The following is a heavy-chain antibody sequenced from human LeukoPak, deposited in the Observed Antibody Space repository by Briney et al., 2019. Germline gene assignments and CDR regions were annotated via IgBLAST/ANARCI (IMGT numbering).Heavy chain of an antibody. CDR1: GFSFSSYS. CDR2: ISSSSSYI. CDR3: ARDLGATIFDFDY. D-gene: IGHD1-26*01. Sequence: PGGSLRLSCAASGFSFSSYSMNWVRQAPGKGLEWVSSISSSSSYIYYADSVKGRFTISRDNAKNSLYLQVNSLRVEDTAVYCCARDLGATIFDFDYWGQGTLVTVSS. V-gene: IGHV3-21*01. J-gene: IGHJ4*02.